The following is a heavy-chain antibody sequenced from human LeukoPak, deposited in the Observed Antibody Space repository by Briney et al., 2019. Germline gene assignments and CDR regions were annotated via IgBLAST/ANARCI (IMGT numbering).Heavy chain of an antibody. CDR3: ARDRRTYCGGDCYHYYYYGMDV. CDR1: GGTFSSYA. J-gene: IGHJ6*02. V-gene: IGHV1-69*04. CDR2: IIPILGIA. Sequence: SVKVSCKASGGTFSSYAISWVRQAPGQGLEWMGRIIPILGIANYAQKFQGRVTITADKSTSTAYIELSSLRSEDTAVYYCARDRRTYCGGDCYHYYYYGMDVWGQGTTVTVSS. D-gene: IGHD2-21*02.